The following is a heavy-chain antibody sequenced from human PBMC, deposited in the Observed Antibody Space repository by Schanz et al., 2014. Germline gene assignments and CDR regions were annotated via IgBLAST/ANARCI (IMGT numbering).Heavy chain of an antibody. Sequence: QLQLQESGPGLVKPSETLSLTCTVSGGSISLDIYHWGWIRQPPGKGLEWIGRSHYGRKTYFNPAPKIRVTMLLAPPRNQFSRRLGLVTAADTSVYYCARWKKDHYPLGSYRGNYYGVDVWGQGTTVTVSS. D-gene: IGHD3-16*02. CDR2: SHYGRKT. CDR3: ARWKKDHYPLGSYRGNYYGVDV. J-gene: IGHJ6*02. CDR1: GGSISLDIYH. V-gene: IGHV4-39*01.